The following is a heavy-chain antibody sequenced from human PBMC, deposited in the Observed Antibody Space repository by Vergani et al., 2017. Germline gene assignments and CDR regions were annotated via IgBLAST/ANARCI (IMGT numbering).Heavy chain of an antibody. Sequence: QVQLVESGGGVVQPGRSLRLSCAASGCTFNQYGMHWVRQAPGKGLEWVAVTWYDGNNKQYADSVKGRFTISRENSKSTMYQQLNSLRAEDTGVYYCARDLRLLYNRFDPWGQGSLVTVSS. CDR3: ARDLRLLYNRFDP. CDR1: GCTFNQYG. J-gene: IGHJ5*02. V-gene: IGHV3-33*01. D-gene: IGHD1-14*01. CDR2: TWYDGNNK.